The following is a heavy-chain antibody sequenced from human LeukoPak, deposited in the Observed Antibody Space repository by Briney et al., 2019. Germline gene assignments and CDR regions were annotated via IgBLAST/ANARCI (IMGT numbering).Heavy chain of an antibody. CDR3: ARSELKVGAADY. CDR1: GYTFTSYG. CDR2: IGAYNGNT. J-gene: IGHJ4*02. V-gene: IGHV1-18*01. Sequence: ASVKVSCKASGYTFTSYGISWVRQAPGQGLEWMGWIGAYNGNTNYAQKLQGRVTMTTDTSTSTAYMELRSLRSDDTAVYYCARSELKVGAADYWGQGTLVTVSS. D-gene: IGHD1-26*01.